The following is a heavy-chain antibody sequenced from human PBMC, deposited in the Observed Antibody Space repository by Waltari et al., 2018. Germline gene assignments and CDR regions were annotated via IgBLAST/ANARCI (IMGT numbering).Heavy chain of an antibody. Sequence: EVQLEPFGRDLVEPGQPLSLVRAAPGLGSACHWMTCVRQAPGNGLEWVANINQDERYKNYVDSVKGRFTVSRDNAKNSLYLQMNKLRVEDTGVYYCARELYSYGYIVVWGQGTRVTVSS. D-gene: IGHD5-18*01. CDR3: ARELYSYGYIVV. V-gene: IGHV3-7*01. J-gene: IGHJ4*02. CDR2: INQDERYK. CDR1: GLGSACHW.